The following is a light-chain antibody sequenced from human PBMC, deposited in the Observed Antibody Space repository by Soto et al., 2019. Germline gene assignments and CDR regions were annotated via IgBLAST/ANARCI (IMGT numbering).Light chain of an antibody. CDR2: GAS. CDR1: QSFSSSY. Sequence: EIVLTQSPGTLSLSAGERATLSCRASQSFSSSYLAWYQQKPGQAPRLLIYGASSRATGIPDRFSGSGSGTDFTLTISRLEPEDFAVYYCQQYDISPWTFGQGTKVDIK. V-gene: IGKV3-20*01. J-gene: IGKJ1*01. CDR3: QQYDISPWT.